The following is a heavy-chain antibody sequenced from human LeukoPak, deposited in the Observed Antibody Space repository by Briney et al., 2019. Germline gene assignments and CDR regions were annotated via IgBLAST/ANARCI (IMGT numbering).Heavy chain of an antibody. J-gene: IGHJ4*02. D-gene: IGHD2-15*01. CDR2: IGAGGDT. CDR3: ARSSVVAAMGLDY. CDR1: GFIFSAYD. Sequence: GGSLRLSCAASGFIFSAYDMHWVRQPIGEGLAWVSAIGAGGDTYYAGSVKGRFTISRENAKNSLYLQLNSLTAGDTAIYFCARSSVVAAMGLDYWGQGALVTVSS. V-gene: IGHV3-13*04.